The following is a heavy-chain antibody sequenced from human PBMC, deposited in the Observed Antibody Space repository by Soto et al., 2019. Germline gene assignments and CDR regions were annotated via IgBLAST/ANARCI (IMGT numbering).Heavy chain of an antibody. J-gene: IGHJ4*02. CDR3: ARVPFYAPSGSYYIDY. D-gene: IGHD1-26*01. V-gene: IGHV4-30-4*01. CDR2: IYYSGST. CDR1: RGSIRSGDYY. Sequence: SETLSLTCTVSRGSIRSGDYYWSWIRQPPGKGLEWIGYIYYSGSTYYNPSLKSRVTISVDTSKKQFSLKLSSVTAADTAVYYCARVPFYAPSGSYYIDYWGQGTLVTVSS.